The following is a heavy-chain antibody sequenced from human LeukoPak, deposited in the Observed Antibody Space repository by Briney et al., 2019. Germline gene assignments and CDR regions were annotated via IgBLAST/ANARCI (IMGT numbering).Heavy chain of an antibody. CDR2: INPNSGGT. V-gene: IGHV1-2*02. D-gene: IGHD1-20*01. CDR1: GYTFTGYY. Sequence: ASVKVSCKASGYTFTGYYMHWVRQAPGQGLEWMGWINPNSGGTNYAQKFQGRVTMTRDTSISTAYMELSRLRSDDTAVYYCARTEELWDNWNDAGYFDYWGQGTPVTVSS. J-gene: IGHJ4*02. CDR3: ARTEELWDNWNDAGYFDY.